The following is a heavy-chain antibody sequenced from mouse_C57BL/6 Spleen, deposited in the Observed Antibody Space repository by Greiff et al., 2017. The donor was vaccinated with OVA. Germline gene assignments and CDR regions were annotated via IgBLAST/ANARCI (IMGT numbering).Heavy chain of an antibody. CDR3: ASDSPTITTVVAHTYFDV. Sequence: EVKLMESGGGLVKPGGSLKLSCAASGFTFSSYAMSWVRQTPEKRLEWVATISDGGSYTYYPDNVKGRFTISRDNAKNNRYRKMCKRKSEDTAMYYCASDSPTITTVVAHTYFDVWGTGTTVTVSS. CDR1: GFTFSSYA. CDR2: ISDGGSYT. V-gene: IGHV5-4*03. J-gene: IGHJ1*03. D-gene: IGHD1-1*01.